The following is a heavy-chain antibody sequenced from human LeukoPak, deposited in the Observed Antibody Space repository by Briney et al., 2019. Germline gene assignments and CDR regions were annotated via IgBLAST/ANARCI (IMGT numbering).Heavy chain of an antibody. CDR1: GFTFSSYG. J-gene: IGHJ4*02. Sequence: PGGSPRLSCAASGFTFSSYGMHWVRQAPGKGLEWVAVISYDGSNKYYADSVKGRFTISRDNSKNTLYLQMNSLRAEDTAVYYCAKLGMTSLHYFDYWGQGTLVTVSS. CDR3: AKLGMTSLHYFDY. CDR2: ISYDGSNK. V-gene: IGHV3-30*18. D-gene: IGHD2-21*02.